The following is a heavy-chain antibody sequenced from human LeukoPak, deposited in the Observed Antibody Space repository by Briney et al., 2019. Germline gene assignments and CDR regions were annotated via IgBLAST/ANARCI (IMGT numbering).Heavy chain of an antibody. V-gene: IGHV5-51*01. CDR2: IYPGDSDT. Sequence: GESLKISCKGSGYSFTSYWIGWVRQMPGKGLEWMGIIYPGDSDTRYSPSFQGQVTKSADKSISTAYLQWSSLKASDTAMYYCARRWLQFYWYFDLWGRGTLVTVSS. D-gene: IGHD5-24*01. CDR3: ARRWLQFYWYFDL. J-gene: IGHJ2*01. CDR1: GYSFTSYW.